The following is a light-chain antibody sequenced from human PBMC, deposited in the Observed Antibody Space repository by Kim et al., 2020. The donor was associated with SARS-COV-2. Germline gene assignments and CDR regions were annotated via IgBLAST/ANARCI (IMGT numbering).Light chain of an antibody. Sequence: APGKPATVTCAGNNIGSKTVHWYQQRPGQAPVLFIYDDSDRPSGIPERISGSNSGNTATLTISMVEAGDEADYYCQVWDSASDHRVFGGGTQLTVL. CDR1: NIGSKT. CDR3: QVWDSASDHRV. CDR2: DDS. V-gene: IGLV3-21*03. J-gene: IGLJ3*02.